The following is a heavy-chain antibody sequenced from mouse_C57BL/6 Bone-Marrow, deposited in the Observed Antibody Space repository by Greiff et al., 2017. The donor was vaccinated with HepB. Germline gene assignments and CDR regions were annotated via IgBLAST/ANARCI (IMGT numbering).Heavy chain of an antibody. J-gene: IGHJ2*01. CDR2: IYPSDSET. CDR1: GYTFTSYW. D-gene: IGHD2-1*01. V-gene: IGHV1-61*01. CDR3: ARSAIYYGNYHFDY. Sequence: QVQLQQPGAELVRPGSSVKLSCKASGYTFTSYWMDWVKQRPGQGLEWIGNIYPSDSETHYNQKFKDKATLTVDKSSSTAYMQLSSLTSEDSAVYYCARSAIYYGNYHFDYWGQGTTLTVSS.